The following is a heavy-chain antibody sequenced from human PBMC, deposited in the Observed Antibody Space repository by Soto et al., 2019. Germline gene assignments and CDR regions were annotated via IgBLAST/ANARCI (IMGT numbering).Heavy chain of an antibody. V-gene: IGHV3-11*01. CDR2: ISSSGSTI. Sequence: GGSLRLSCAASGFTFSDYHMSWIRQAPGKGLEWVSYISSSGSTIYYADSVKGRFTISRDNAKNSLYLQMNSLRAEDTAVYYCARANDYVFWSDYWGQGTLVTVSS. CDR3: ARANDYVFWSDY. J-gene: IGHJ4*02. D-gene: IGHD4-17*01. CDR1: GFTFSDYH.